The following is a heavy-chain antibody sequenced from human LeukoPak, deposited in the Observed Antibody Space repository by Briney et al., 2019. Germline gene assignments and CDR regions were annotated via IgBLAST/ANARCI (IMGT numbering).Heavy chain of an antibody. D-gene: IGHD5-12*01. CDR1: GFTFSDYY. Sequence: GGSLRLSCAASGFTFSDYYMSWIRQAPGKGQEWVSYISSSGSTIYYADSVKGRFTISRDNAKNSLYLQMNSLRAEDTAVYYCARDHSGYDYPEAFDIWGQGTMVTVSS. J-gene: IGHJ3*02. CDR3: ARDHSGYDYPEAFDI. V-gene: IGHV3-11*01. CDR2: ISSSGSTI.